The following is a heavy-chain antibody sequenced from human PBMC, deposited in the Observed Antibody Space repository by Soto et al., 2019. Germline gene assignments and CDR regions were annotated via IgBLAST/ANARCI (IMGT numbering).Heavy chain of an antibody. D-gene: IGHD3-10*01. V-gene: IGHV3-30*18. CDR1: RFPFSYYA. Sequence: QVELVESGGGVVQPGRSLRLSCAASRFPFSYYAMHWVRQAPGKGLEFVAVLLDDGSKYYADSVKGRFTISKDNSMKTVDLEMSSLRPEDTALYYCAKEGTGLYNAFDIWGQGTMVTVS. J-gene: IGHJ3*02. CDR3: AKEGTGLYNAFDI. CDR2: LLDDGSK.